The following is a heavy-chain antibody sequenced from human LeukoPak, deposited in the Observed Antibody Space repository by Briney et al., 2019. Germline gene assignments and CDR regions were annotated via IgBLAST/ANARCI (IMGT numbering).Heavy chain of an antibody. CDR2: ISSNGGST. CDR1: GFTFSSYA. J-gene: IGHJ4*02. CDR3: ARDGYDSPLGY. D-gene: IGHD5-12*01. Sequence: SGGSLRLSCAASGFTFSSYAMHWVRQAPGKGLEYVSAISSNGGSTYYANSVKGRFTISRDNSKNTLYLQMGSLRAEGMAVYYCARDGYDSPLGYWGQGTLVTVSS. V-gene: IGHV3-64*01.